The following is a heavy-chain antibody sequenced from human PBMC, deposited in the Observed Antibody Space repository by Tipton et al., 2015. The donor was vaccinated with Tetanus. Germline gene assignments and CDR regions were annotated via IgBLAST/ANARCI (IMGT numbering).Heavy chain of an antibody. CDR2: IGSTSHYM. CDR1: GFTFSSFG. D-gene: IGHD2-2*01. V-gene: IGHV3-21*01. CDR3: AKVSPYQPLLTYIDY. Sequence: SLRFSCAASGFTFSSFGMTWVRQAPGKGLEWVSSIGSTSHYMYYADSVKGRFTISRDNAKNSLYLQMDSLRGDDTGVYYCAKVSPYQPLLTYIDYWGQGTLVTVSS. J-gene: IGHJ4*02.